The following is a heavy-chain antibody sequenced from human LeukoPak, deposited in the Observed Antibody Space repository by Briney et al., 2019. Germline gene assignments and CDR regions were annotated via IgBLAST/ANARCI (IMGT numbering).Heavy chain of an antibody. J-gene: IGHJ4*02. Sequence: SETLSLTCTVSGGSISSYYWSWIRQPPGKGLEWIGYIYYSGSTNYNPSLKSRVTISVDTSKNQFSLKLSSVTAADTAAYYCAREYCSSTSCYVDYWGQGTLVTVSS. CDR2: IYYSGST. CDR3: AREYCSSTSCYVDY. CDR1: GGSISSYY. D-gene: IGHD2-2*01. V-gene: IGHV4-59*01.